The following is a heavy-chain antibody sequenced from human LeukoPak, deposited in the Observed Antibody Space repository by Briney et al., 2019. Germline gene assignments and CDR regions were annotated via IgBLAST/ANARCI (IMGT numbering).Heavy chain of an antibody. CDR2: IYYSGST. Sequence: SETLSLTCTVSGGSISSSSYYWGWIRQPPGKGLEWIGSIYYSGSTNYNPSLKSRVTISVDTSKNQFSLKLSSVTAADTAVYYCARAAYSSSWPDYWGQGTWSPSPQ. V-gene: IGHV4-39*07. J-gene: IGHJ4*02. CDR3: ARAAYSSSWPDY. D-gene: IGHD6-13*01. CDR1: GGSISSSSYY.